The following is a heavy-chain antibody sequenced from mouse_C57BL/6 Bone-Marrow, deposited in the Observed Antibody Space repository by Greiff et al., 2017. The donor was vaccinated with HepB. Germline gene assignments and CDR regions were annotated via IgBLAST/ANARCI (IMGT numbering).Heavy chain of an antibody. V-gene: IGHV5-2*01. CDR3: ARGMVTRGVDY. CDR2: INSDGGST. Sequence: EVKLMESGGGLVQPGESLKLSCESNEYEFPSHDMSWVRKTPEKRLELVAAINSDGGSTYYPDTMERRFIISRDNTKKTLYLQISSLRSEDTALYYCARGMVTRGVDYWGQGTTLTVSS. J-gene: IGHJ2*01. D-gene: IGHD2-2*01. CDR1: EYEFPSHD.